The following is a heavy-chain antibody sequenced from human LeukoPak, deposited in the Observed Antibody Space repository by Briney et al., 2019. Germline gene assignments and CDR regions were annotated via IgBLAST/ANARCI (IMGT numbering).Heavy chain of an antibody. CDR2: MNPNSGNT. CDR3: ARGGSSGWYQAFDY. CDR1: GYTFTSYD. J-gene: IGHJ4*02. V-gene: IGHV1-8*01. D-gene: IGHD6-19*01. Sequence: ASVKVSCKASGYTFTSYDINWVRQATGQGLEWMGWMNPNSGNTGYAQKFQGRVTRTRNTSISTAYMELSSLRSEDTAVYYCARGGSSGWYQAFDYWGQGTLVTVSS.